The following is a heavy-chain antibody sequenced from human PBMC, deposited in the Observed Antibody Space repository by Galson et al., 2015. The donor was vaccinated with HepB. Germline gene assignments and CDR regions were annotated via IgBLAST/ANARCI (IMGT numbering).Heavy chain of an antibody. CDR2: IIPISGTV. CDR3: ARDSPSITLIRGVVGGDAFDI. V-gene: IGHV1-69*13. Sequence: SVKVSCKASGGIFSSYAISWVRQAPGQGLEWMGGIIPISGTVNYAQNFQGRVTITADEFTTTVYMELSSLRSEDTAVYYCARDSPSITLIRGVVGGDAFDIWGQGTMVTVSS. J-gene: IGHJ3*02. CDR1: GGIFSSYA. D-gene: IGHD3-10*01.